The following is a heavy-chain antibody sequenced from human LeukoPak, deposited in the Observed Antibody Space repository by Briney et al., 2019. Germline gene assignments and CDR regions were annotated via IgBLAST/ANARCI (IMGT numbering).Heavy chain of an antibody. CDR3: ARDHHRDCSSTSCYKGYFDY. J-gene: IGHJ4*02. D-gene: IGHD2-2*01. CDR2: IIPIFGTA. CDR1: GGTFSSYA. V-gene: IGHV1-69*05. Sequence: GASVKVSCKASGGTFSSYAISWVRQAPGQGLEWMGGIIPIFGTANYAQKFQGRVTITTDESTSTAYMELSSLRSEDTAVYYCARDHHRDCSSTSCYKGYFDYWGQGTLVTVSS.